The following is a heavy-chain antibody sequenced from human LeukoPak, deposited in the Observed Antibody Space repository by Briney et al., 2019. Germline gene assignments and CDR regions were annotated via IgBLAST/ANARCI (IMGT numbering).Heavy chain of an antibody. V-gene: IGHV1-2*02. CDR1: GYTFTGYY. Sequence: ASVTVSCKASGYTFTGYYMHWVRQAPGQGLEWMGWINPHSGGTNYAQKFQGRVTMTRDTSTSTAYMDLSRLTSDDTAVYYCARDQGYDDADCWGQGTLVTVSS. CDR3: ARDQGYDDADC. J-gene: IGHJ4*02. CDR2: INPHSGGT. D-gene: IGHD5-12*01.